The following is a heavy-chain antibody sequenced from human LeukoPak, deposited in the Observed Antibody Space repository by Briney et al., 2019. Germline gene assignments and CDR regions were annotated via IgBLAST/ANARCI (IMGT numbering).Heavy chain of an antibody. CDR3: ARDRGSGSYGFYYYYYYMDV. Sequence: PSQTLSLTCTVSGGSISSGSYYWSWIRQPAGKGLEWIGRIYTSGSTNYNPSLKSRVTISVDTSKNQFSLKLSSVTAADTAVYYCARDRGSGSYGFYYYYYYMDVWGKGTTVTIPS. D-gene: IGHD1-26*01. CDR1: GGSISSGSYY. J-gene: IGHJ6*03. V-gene: IGHV4-61*02. CDR2: IYTSGST.